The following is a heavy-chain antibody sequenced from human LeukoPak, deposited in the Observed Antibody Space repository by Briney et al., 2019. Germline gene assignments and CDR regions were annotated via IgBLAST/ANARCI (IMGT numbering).Heavy chain of an antibody. V-gene: IGHV3-49*03. Sequence: GGSLRLSCAASGFTFSDHYIDWIRQAPGKGLEWVGFIRSKAYGGTTEYAASVKGRFTISRDDSKSIAYLQMSSLKTEDTAVYYCTRKLDYWGQGTLVTVSS. CDR2: IRSKAYGGTT. CDR3: TRKLDY. J-gene: IGHJ4*02. CDR1: GFTFSDHY.